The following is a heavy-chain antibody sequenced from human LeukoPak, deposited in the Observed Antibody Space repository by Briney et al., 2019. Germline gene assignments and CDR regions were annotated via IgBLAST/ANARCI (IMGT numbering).Heavy chain of an antibody. V-gene: IGHV3-48*03. CDR1: GFTLSSYE. Sequence: GGSRRLSCVASGFTLSSYEMYWVPQAPGKGLEWVCYISISGSTMYYADSVKGRFTISRDSPKNSLYLQMNSLRAEDTAVYYCARDSDYDGIDSWGQGPLVTVSS. CDR3: ARDSDYDGIDS. J-gene: IGHJ5*01. D-gene: IGHD4-23*01. CDR2: ISISGSTM.